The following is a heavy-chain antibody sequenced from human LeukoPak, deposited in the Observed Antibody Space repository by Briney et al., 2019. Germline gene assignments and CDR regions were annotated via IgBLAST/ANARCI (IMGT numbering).Heavy chain of an antibody. Sequence: SETLSPTCAVSGVPIASHSWWSWVRQPPGKGLEWIGEIYHTGGANYKPSLKSRVTMSVDTSNNHFSLKLTSVTAADTAVYFCAYNRDFALDNWGQGTLVTVSS. CDR1: GVPIASHSW. J-gene: IGHJ4*02. D-gene: IGHD1-14*01. V-gene: IGHV4/OR15-8*01. CDR3: AYNRDFALDN. CDR2: IYHTGGA.